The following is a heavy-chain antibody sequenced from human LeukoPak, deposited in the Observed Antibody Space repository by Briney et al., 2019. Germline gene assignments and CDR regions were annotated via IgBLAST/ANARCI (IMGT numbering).Heavy chain of an antibody. D-gene: IGHD1-1*01. J-gene: IGHJ4*02. CDR1: GFTFSSYG. CDR2: ISYDGNSQ. CDR3: AKPYPTLTTSAVLDN. V-gene: IGHV3-30*18. Sequence: PGGSLRLSCAAPGFTFSSYGMHWVRQAPGRGLEWVAAISYDGNSQHYGAPVKGRFTISRDNSKNTVYLQINTLRTDDAAIYYCAKPYPTLTTSAVLDNWGQGTLVTVSS.